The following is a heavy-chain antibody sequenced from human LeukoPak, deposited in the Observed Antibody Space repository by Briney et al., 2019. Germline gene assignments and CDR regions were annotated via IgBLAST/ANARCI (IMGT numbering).Heavy chain of an antibody. J-gene: IGHJ4*02. V-gene: IGHV4-34*01. Sequence: SETLSLTCAVYGGSFSGCYWSWIRQPPGKGLEWIGEINHSGSTNYNPSLKSRVTISVDTSKNQFSLKLSSVTAADTAVYYCARGTRGIWGQGTLVTVSS. CDR2: INHSGST. D-gene: IGHD3-10*01. CDR1: GGSFSGCY. CDR3: ARGTRGI.